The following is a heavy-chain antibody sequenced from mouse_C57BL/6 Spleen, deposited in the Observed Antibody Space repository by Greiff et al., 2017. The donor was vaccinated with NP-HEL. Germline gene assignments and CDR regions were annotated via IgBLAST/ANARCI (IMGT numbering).Heavy chain of an antibody. CDR2: ISSGGSYT. D-gene: IGHD1-1*01. V-gene: IGHV5-6*01. Sequence: EVQVVESGGDLVKPGGSLKLSCAASGFTFSSYGMSWVRQTPDKRLEWVATISSGGSYTYYPDSVKGRFTISRDNAKNTLYLQMSSLKSEDTAMYYCARHPYYYGSTYGGYFDVWGTGTTVTVSS. CDR1: GFTFSSYG. J-gene: IGHJ1*03. CDR3: ARHPYYYGSTYGGYFDV.